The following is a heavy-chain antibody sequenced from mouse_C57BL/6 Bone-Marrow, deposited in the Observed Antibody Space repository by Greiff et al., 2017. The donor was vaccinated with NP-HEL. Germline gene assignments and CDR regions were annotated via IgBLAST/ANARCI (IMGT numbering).Heavy chain of an antibody. J-gene: IGHJ2*01. CDR1: GYTFTSYW. Sequence: VQLQQHGAELVMPGASVKLSCKASGYTFTSYWMRWVKQRPGQGLEWIGEIDLSDSYTNYNQKFKGKSTLTVDKSSITAYMQLSSLTSEVSAVYYCARELRLLYYFDYWGQGTTLTVSS. V-gene: IGHV1-69*01. CDR2: IDLSDSYT. CDR3: ARELRLLYYFDY. D-gene: IGHD3-2*02.